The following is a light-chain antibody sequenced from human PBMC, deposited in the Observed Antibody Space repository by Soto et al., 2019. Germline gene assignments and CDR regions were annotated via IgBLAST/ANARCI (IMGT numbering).Light chain of an antibody. CDR3: QQRSNWPIT. Sequence: EVVLTQSPCTLSVSVGERATLTCRASQSVSTYLPWYQQKPGQAPRLLIYAASNWPSGIPARFSGRGSGTDFTLTISRLEPEDFAAYYCQQRSNWPITFGQGTRLEIK. CDR1: QSVSTY. CDR2: AAS. J-gene: IGKJ5*01. V-gene: IGKV3-11*01.